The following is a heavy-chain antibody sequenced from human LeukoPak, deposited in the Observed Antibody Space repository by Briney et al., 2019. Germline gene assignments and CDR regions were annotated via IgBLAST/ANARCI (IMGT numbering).Heavy chain of an antibody. D-gene: IGHD3-16*01. CDR3: VRGGGITSTY. CDR1: GYTFVDFR. V-gene: IGHV1-18*01. J-gene: IGHJ4*02. CDR2: ISTYNGVT. Sequence: ASVKVACKTSGYTFVDFRISWVRQAPGQGLEWIGWISTYNGVTHSAPKLEGRVTLTTDASTRTAYMELASLKPDDTALYYCVRGGGITSTYWGQGTLITVSS.